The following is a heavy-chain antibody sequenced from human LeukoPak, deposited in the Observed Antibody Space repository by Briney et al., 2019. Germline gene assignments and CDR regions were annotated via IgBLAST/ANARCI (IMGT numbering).Heavy chain of an antibody. CDR3: ARAADGAVAAAAARKGVFDY. Sequence: ASVKVSCKASGGTFSSYAISWVRQAPGQGLEWMGGIVPIFGTANYAQKFQGRVTITADESTSTAYMELSSLRSEDTAVYYCARAADGAVAAAAARKGVFDYWGQGTLVTVSS. CDR1: GGTFSSYA. V-gene: IGHV1-69*13. D-gene: IGHD6-13*01. CDR2: IVPIFGTA. J-gene: IGHJ4*02.